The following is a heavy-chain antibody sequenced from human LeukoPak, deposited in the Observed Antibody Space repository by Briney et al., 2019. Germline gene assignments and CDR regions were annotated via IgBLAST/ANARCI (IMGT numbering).Heavy chain of an antibody. CDR3: ARGATAGRYYFDY. V-gene: IGHV1-69*04. D-gene: IGHD6-13*01. CDR2: IIPILGIA. CDR1: GSTFSSYA. J-gene: IGHJ4*02. Sequence: ASVKVSCKASGSTFSSYAISWVRQAPGQGLEWMGRIIPILGIANYAQKFQGRVTITADKSTSTAYMELSSLRSEDTAVYYCARGATAGRYYFDYWGQGTLDTVSS.